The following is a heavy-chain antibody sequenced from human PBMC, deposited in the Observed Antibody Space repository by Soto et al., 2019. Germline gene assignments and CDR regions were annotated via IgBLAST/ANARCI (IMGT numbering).Heavy chain of an antibody. J-gene: IGHJ4*02. CDR3: VKGGGDYSGHFDY. V-gene: IGHV3-30*01. D-gene: IGHD2-21*01. Sequence: QVQLVESGGGVVQPGRSLTLSCAASGVTFSSYAMHWVRQAPGKGLDWVAVISYDGRNKYYADSVKGRFTISRDISKNTLYLQMNSLRTEDTAVYCRVKGGGDYSGHFDYWGQGTLVTVSS. CDR2: ISYDGRNK. CDR1: GVTFSSYA.